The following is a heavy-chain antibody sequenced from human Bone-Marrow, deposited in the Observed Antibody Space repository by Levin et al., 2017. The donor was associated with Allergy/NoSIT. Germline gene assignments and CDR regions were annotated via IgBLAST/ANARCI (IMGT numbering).Heavy chain of an antibody. CDR3: ARDQKSYYGSGSGFDY. D-gene: IGHD3-10*01. Sequence: SVKVSCKASGGTFSSYAISWVRQAPGQGLEWMGGIIPIFGTANYAQKFQGRVTITADKSTSTAYMELSSLRSEDTAVYYCARDQKSYYGSGSGFDYWGQGTLVTVSS. J-gene: IGHJ4*02. CDR1: GGTFSSYA. CDR2: IIPIFGTA. V-gene: IGHV1-69*06.